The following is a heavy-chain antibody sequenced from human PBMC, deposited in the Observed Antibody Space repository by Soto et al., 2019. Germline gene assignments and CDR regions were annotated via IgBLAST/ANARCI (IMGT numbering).Heavy chain of an antibody. D-gene: IGHD4-17*01. CDR3: ASKGDYYYY. CDR2: ISGSGGST. V-gene: IGHV3-23*01. J-gene: IGHJ4*02. Sequence: GGSLRLSCAASGFTFSSYAMSWVRQAPGKGLEWVSAISGSGGSTYYADSVKGRFTISRDNSKNTLYLQMNSSVTAADTAVYYCASKGDYYYYWGQGTLVTVSS. CDR1: GFTFSSYA.